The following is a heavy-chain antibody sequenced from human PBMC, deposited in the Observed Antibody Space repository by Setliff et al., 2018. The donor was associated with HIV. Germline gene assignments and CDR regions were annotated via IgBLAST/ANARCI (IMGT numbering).Heavy chain of an antibody. Sequence: GGSLRLSCKVSGFTFSTYWMSWVRQAPGKGLEWVAVIWYDGSNKNYADSVKGRFTISRDNSKKTLYLQMNSLRAEDTAVYYCAKDPYGGKGYFQYWGQGTLVTVSS. CDR3: AKDPYGGKGYFQY. D-gene: IGHD4-17*01. V-gene: IGHV3-33*06. J-gene: IGHJ1*01. CDR2: IWYDGSNK. CDR1: GFTFSTYW.